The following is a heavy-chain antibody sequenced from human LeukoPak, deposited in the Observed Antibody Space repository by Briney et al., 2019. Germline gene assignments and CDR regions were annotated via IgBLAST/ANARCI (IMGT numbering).Heavy chain of an antibody. J-gene: IGHJ5*02. D-gene: IGHD4-17*01. CDR1: GGSISSYY. V-gene: IGHV4-4*07. CDR3: ARGGGDYGDHGLVGFDT. CDR2: IYNSGNT. Sequence: SETLSLTCTVSGGSISSYYWSWIRQPPGKGLEWIGRIYNSGNTNYNPSLKSRVTMSVDTSKNQFTLKLSSVTAADTAVYYCARGGGDYGDHGLVGFDTWGQGTLVTVSS.